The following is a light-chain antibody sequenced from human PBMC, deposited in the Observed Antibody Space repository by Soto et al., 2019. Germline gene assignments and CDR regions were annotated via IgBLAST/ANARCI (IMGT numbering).Light chain of an antibody. J-gene: IGLJ2*01. V-gene: IGLV2-14*01. CDR2: EVT. Sequence: QSVLTQPASVSGSPGHSITISCTGTSSDVGDYNYISWYQQQPGNAPKLIIYEVTNRPSGVSNRFSGSKSGNTASLTISGLQAEDEAEYFCTSYRGQTLGVIFVGGTKVTV. CDR1: SSDVGDYNY. CDR3: TSYRGQTLGVI.